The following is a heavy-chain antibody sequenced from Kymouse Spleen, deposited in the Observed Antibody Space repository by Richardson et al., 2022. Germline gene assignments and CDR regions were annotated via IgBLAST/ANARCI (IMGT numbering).Heavy chain of an antibody. CDR3: ARDRSGYGGNSAFDI. CDR1: GFTFSSYG. D-gene: IGHD4-23*01. V-gene: IGHV3-33*01. Sequence: QVQLVESGGGVVQPGRSLRLSCAASGFTFSSYGMHWVRQAPGKGLEWVAVIWYDGSNKYYADSVKGRFTISRDNSKNTLYLQMNSLRAEDTAVYYCARDRSGYGGNSAFDIWGQGTMVTVSS. CDR2: IWYDGSNK. J-gene: IGHJ3*02.